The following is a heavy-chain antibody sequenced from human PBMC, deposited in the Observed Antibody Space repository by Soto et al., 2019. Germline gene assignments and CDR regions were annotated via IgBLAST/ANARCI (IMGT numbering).Heavy chain of an antibody. J-gene: IGHJ4*02. CDR1: GFSLTTSGVG. CDR2: IYWDDDK. CDR3: AHRVLRTVFGLVTTTAIYFDF. V-gene: IGHV2-5*02. D-gene: IGHD3-3*01. Sequence: ESGPTVVRPTETLTLTCRFSGFSLTTSGVGVGWIRQSPGKAPEWLALIYWDDDKRYSASLKIRLTITKDTSKNQVVLTVSDLDPTDTATYYCAHRVLRTVFGLVTTTAIYFDFWGQGTPVAVSS.